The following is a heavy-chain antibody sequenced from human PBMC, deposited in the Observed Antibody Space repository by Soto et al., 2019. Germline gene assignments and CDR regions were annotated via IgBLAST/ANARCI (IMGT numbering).Heavy chain of an antibody. D-gene: IGHD3-10*01. CDR2: IGANGSIT. CDR1: GFSSSYYA. Sequence: EVQLLESGGGLVQPGESLRLSCAASGFSSSYYAMTWVRQAPGKGLQWVSSIGANGSITYYADSVKGRFSISRDNSKNTLHLQMNDLRAEDRTVYDCARDGVGSESSHPYYFVCWGQGTLVTVSS. V-gene: IGHV3-23*01. CDR3: ARDGVGSESSHPYYFVC. J-gene: IGHJ4*02.